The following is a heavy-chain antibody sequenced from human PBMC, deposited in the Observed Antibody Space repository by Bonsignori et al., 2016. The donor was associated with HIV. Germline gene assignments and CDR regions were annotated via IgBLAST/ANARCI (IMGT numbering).Heavy chain of an antibody. Sequence: WVRQAPGQGLEWMGWMNPNSGNTGYAQKFQGRVTMTRNTSISTAYMELSSLTSEDTAVYYCARDYCSGGSCYPNWFDPWGQGTLVTVSS. CDR2: MNPNSGNT. CDR3: ARDYCSGGSCYPNWFDP. V-gene: IGHV1-8*01. J-gene: IGHJ5*02. D-gene: IGHD2-15*01.